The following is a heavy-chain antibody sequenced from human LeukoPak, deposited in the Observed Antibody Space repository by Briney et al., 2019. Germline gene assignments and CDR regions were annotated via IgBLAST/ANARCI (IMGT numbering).Heavy chain of an antibody. CDR1: GGSISSGAYY. Sequence: SETLSLTCTVSGGSISSGAYYWSWIRLHPGKGLEWIGYIYYSGSTYYNPSLKSRVTISVDTSKNQFSLKLSSVTAADTAVYYCARGVIRDGVQAHFDYWGQGTLVTVSS. CDR2: IYYSGST. CDR3: ARGVIRDGVQAHFDY. J-gene: IGHJ4*02. V-gene: IGHV4-31*03. D-gene: IGHD5-24*01.